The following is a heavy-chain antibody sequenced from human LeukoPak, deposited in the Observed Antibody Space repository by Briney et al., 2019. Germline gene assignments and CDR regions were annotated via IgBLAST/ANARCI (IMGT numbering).Heavy chain of an antibody. CDR1: GFTFSSHW. D-gene: IGHD1-26*01. V-gene: IGHV3-74*01. CDR2: IKFDASST. J-gene: IGHJ4*02. Sequence: GGSLRLSCADSGFTFSSHWMHWVRQAPGKGLVWVSRIKFDASSTSYADSVKGRFTISRDNAKNTLYLQMNSLRAEDTAVYYCARGATYAYYQDYWGQGTLVTVSS. CDR3: ARGATYAYYQDY.